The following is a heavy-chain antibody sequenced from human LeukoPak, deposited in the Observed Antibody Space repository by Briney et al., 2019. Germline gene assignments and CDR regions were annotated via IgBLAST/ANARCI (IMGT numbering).Heavy chain of an antibody. Sequence: GGSLRLSCAASGSTFSSYWMHWVRQAPGKGLVWVSRINSDGSSTSYADSVKGRFTISRDDAKNMLFLQMNSLRAEDTVVYYCVRGGPSTWSWGQGTLVTVSS. D-gene: IGHD2-15*01. J-gene: IGHJ5*02. CDR2: INSDGSST. CDR1: GSTFSSYW. CDR3: VRGGPSTWS. V-gene: IGHV3-74*01.